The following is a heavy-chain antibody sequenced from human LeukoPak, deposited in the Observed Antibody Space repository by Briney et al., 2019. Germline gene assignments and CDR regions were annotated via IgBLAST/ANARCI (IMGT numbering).Heavy chain of an antibody. V-gene: IGHV4-31*03. J-gene: IGHJ5*02. CDR3: ARAINPGIAVAGLLDP. CDR1: GGSISSGGYY. CDR2: IYYSGST. Sequence: PSETLSLTCTVSGGSISSGGYYWSWIRQHPGKGLEWIGYIYYSGSTYYNPSLKSRVTISVDTSENQFSLKLSSVTAADTAVYYCARAINPGIAVAGLLDPWGQGTLVTVSS. D-gene: IGHD6-19*01.